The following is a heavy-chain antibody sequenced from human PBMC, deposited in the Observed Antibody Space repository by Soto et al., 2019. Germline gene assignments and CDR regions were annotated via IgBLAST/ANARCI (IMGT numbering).Heavy chain of an antibody. CDR1: GYTFTSYD. Sequence: QVQLVQSGAEVKKPGASVKVSCKASGYTFTSYDINWVRQATGQGLEWMGWMNPNSGNTGYAQKFQGRVTMTRNTXISTAYMELSSLRSEDPAVYYCARRGYSSSWYYYYYYGMDVWGQGTTVTVSS. J-gene: IGHJ6*02. D-gene: IGHD6-13*01. CDR2: MNPNSGNT. V-gene: IGHV1-8*01. CDR3: ARRGYSSSWYYYYYYGMDV.